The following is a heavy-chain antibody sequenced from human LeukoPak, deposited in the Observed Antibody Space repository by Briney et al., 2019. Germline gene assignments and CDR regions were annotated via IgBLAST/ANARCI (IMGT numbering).Heavy chain of an antibody. CDR2: ISAYNGNT. V-gene: IGHV1-18*01. D-gene: IGHD4-11*01. CDR3: ARDLGNYLNYYYMDV. CDR1: GYTFTSYG. J-gene: IGHJ6*03. Sequence: ASVKVSCKASGYTFTSYGISWVRQAPGQGLEWMGWISAYNGNTNYAQRLQGRVTMTTDTSTSTAYMELRSLRSDDTAMYYCARDLGNYLNYYYMDVWGKGTTVTVSS.